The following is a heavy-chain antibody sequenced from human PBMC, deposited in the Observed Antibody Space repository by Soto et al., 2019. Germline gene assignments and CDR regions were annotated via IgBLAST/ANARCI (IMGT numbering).Heavy chain of an antibody. Sequence: GGSLRLSCAASGFTFSSYAMSWVRQAPGKGLEWVSAISGSGGSTYYADSVKGRFTISRDNSKNTLYQQMNSLRAEDTAVYYCAKDLHITMIVVVPDAFDIWGQGTMVTVSS. CDR2: ISGSGGST. D-gene: IGHD3-22*01. CDR1: GFTFSSYA. J-gene: IGHJ3*02. CDR3: AKDLHITMIVVVPDAFDI. V-gene: IGHV3-23*01.